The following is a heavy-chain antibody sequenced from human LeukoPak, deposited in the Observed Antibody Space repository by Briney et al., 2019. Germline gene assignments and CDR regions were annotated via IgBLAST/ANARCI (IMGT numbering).Heavy chain of an antibody. J-gene: IGHJ4*02. CDR2: ISSSSSTI. CDR1: GFTFSTYS. D-gene: IGHD3-22*01. CDR3: ARGSTYYDSSGQVPFDY. V-gene: IGHV3-48*01. Sequence: GGSLRLSCAASGFTFSTYSMNWVRQAPGKGLEWVSYISSSSSTIYYADSVRGRSTISRDNAKNSLYLQMNSLRAEDTAVYYCARGSTYYDSSGQVPFDYWGQGTLVTVSS.